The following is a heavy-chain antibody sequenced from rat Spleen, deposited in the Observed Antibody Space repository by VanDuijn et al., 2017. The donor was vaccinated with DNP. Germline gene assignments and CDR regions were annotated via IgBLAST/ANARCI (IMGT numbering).Heavy chain of an antibody. Sequence: EVQLVESGGGLVQPGRSLKLSCAASGFTFSAYYMAWVRQAPAKGLEWVAYIGSAAYAPYYGDSVKGRFTISRDNAKSTLYLQMNSLRSDDMATYYCGRHGDSGYFDKWGQGVMVTVSS. D-gene: IGHD4-3*01. CDR1: GFTFSAYY. CDR2: IGSAAYAP. J-gene: IGHJ2*01. V-gene: IGHV5-22*01. CDR3: GRHGDSGYFDK.